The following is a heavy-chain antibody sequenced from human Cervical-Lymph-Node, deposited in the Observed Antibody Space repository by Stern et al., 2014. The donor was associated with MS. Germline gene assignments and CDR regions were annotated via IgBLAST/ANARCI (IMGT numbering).Heavy chain of an antibody. V-gene: IGHV1-69*01. D-gene: IGHD2-15*01. J-gene: IGHJ5*02. CDR3: AKDDVVVVKGSAFDYWFDP. CDR2: IIPTIGRT. Sequence: QVQLVQSGAEVRKSGTSVNVSCKASGGIFSSHGFSWLRQAPGQGLEWMGAIIPTIGRTDYAQKFQARVTITADESTTTLYMALRSLRHDDTAIYYCAKDDVVVVKGSAFDYWFDPWGQGTRVTVSS. CDR1: GGIFSSHG.